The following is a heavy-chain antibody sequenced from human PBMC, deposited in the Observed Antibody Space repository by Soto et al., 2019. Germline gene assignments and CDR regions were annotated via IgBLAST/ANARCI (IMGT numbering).Heavy chain of an antibody. Sequence: GGSLRLSCAASGFTFSSYSMNWVRQAPGKGLEWVSSISSSSSYIYYADSVKGRFTISRDNAKNSLYLQMNSLRAEDTAVYYCARDRATYGMDVWGQGXTVTVSS. J-gene: IGHJ6*02. CDR3: ARDRATYGMDV. CDR2: ISSSSSYI. V-gene: IGHV3-21*01. CDR1: GFTFSSYS. D-gene: IGHD1-1*01.